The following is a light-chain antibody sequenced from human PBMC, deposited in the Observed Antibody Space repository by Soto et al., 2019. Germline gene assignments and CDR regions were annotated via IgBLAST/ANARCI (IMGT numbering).Light chain of an antibody. CDR3: SSYTSSSTRV. CDR2: EVS. Sequence: QSALTQPASVSGSHGQSITISCTGTSSDVGGYHYVSWYQQHPGKAPKLMIYEVSNRPSGVSNRFSGSKSGNTASLTISGSQAADEADYYCSSYTSSSTRVFGGGTKLTVL. J-gene: IGLJ3*02. CDR1: SSDVGGYHY. V-gene: IGLV2-14*01.